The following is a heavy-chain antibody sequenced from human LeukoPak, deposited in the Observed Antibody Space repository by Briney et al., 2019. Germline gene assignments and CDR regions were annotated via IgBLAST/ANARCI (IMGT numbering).Heavy chain of an antibody. CDR2: INHNGNVN. V-gene: IGHV3-7*03. CDR3: ARGGGLDV. Sequence: GGSLRLSCAASGFTFNNAWMNWARQAPGKGLEWAASINHNGNVNYYVDSVKGRFTISRDNAKNSLYLQMSNLRAEDTAVYFCARGGGLDVWGQGATVTVSS. CDR1: GFTFNNAW. D-gene: IGHD3-16*01. J-gene: IGHJ6*02.